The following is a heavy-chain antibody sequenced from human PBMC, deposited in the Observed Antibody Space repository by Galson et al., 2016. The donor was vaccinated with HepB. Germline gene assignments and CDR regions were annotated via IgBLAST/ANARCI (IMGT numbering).Heavy chain of an antibody. CDR2: LYRGGYT. CDR3: ARLGANPSCLGGSCYRWFDS. J-gene: IGHJ5*01. Sequence: SLRLSCAASGFTFSTYWMHWVRQAPGKGLEWVSVLYRGGYTNYADSVKGRFTISRDNSKNTLYLQMNSLRSDDTAVYYCARLGANPSCLGGSCYRWFDSWGQGIMVTVSS. D-gene: IGHD2-15*01. V-gene: IGHV3-53*01. CDR1: GFTFSTYW.